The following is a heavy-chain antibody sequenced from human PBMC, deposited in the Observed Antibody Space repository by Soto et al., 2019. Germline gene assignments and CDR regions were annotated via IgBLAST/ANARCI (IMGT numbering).Heavy chain of an antibody. V-gene: IGHV3-23*01. D-gene: IGHD1-26*01. CDR2: ISGSGGGT. CDR1: GFTFSSYA. J-gene: IGHJ4*02. Sequence: GGSLRLSCAASGFTFSSYAMSWVRQAPGKGLECVACISGSGGGTFYADSVKGRFTISRDNSKNTLSLHMNSLRVDDTAVYFCAKDRFGIVGPVDYWGQGTLVTVSS. CDR3: AKDRFGIVGPVDY.